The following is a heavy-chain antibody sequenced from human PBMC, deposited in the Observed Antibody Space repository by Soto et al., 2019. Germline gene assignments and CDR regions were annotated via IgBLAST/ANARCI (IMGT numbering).Heavy chain of an antibody. CDR3: ARGRDGDY. D-gene: IGHD6-6*01. V-gene: IGHV1-18*01. Sequence: QVHLVQSGAEAKKPGASVKVSCQASGYAFTTYGITWVRQAPGQGLEWMGWISAHNGNTNYAQKLQGRVTVTRDTSTSTAYMELRSLRSDDTAVYYCARGRDGDYWGQGALVTVSS. J-gene: IGHJ4*02. CDR2: ISAHNGNT. CDR1: GYAFTTYG.